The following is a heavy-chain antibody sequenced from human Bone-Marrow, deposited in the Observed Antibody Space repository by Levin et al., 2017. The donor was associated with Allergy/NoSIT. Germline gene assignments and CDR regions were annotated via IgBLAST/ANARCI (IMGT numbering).Heavy chain of an antibody. CDR1: GGTFSSYA. CDR3: ARLPRRYCSSTSCYTGYNYYGMDV. D-gene: IGHD2-2*02. J-gene: IGHJ6*02. Sequence: PAASVKVSCKASGGTFSSYAISWVRQAPGQGLEWMGGIIPIFGTANYAQKFQGRVTITADESTSTAYMELSSLRSEDTAVYYCARLPRRYCSSTSCYTGYNYYGMDVWGQGTTVTVSS. CDR2: IIPIFGTA. V-gene: IGHV1-69*13.